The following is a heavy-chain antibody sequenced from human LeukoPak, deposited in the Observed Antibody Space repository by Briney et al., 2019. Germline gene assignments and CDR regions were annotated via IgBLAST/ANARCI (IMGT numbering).Heavy chain of an antibody. J-gene: IGHJ4*02. CDR2: INPNSGGT. V-gene: IGHV1-2*06. CDR3: ARGTVTGSGWFRDFDY. Sequence: ASVKVSCKASGYAFTDYYMQWVRQAPGQGLEWMGRINPNSGGTNYAQKFQGRVTMTRDTSINTAYMVLTSLRSDDTAVYYCARGTVTGSGWFRDFDYWGQGTLVTVSS. D-gene: IGHD6-13*01. CDR1: GYAFTDYY.